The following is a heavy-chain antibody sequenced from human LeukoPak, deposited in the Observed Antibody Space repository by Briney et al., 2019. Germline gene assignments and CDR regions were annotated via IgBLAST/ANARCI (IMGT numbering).Heavy chain of an antibody. CDR3: ARVEVGSHGW. D-gene: IGHD1-26*01. V-gene: IGHV1-18*01. J-gene: IGHJ4*02. CDR1: GYTFTIYG. Sequence: ASVKLSCTASGYTFTIYGTSWVRQAPGQRLECMGWNSAYNGNTNYAQKLQGRVTMTTDTSTSTAYMELRSLRSDDTAVYYCARVEVGSHGWWGQGTLVTVSS. CDR2: NSAYNGNT.